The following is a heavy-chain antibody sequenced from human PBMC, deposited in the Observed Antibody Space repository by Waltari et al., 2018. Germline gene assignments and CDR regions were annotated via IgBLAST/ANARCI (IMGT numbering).Heavy chain of an antibody. CDR2: IYYSGST. Sequence: QVQLQESGPGLVKPSQTLSLTCTVSGGSISSGGYYLSWILQHPGKGLEWIGYIYYSGSTYYNQYLKSRVTISVDTSKNQFSLKLSSVTAADTAVYYCARGAATHTAFDIWGQGTMVTVSS. J-gene: IGHJ3*02. V-gene: IGHV4-31*03. CDR3: ARGAATHTAFDI. CDR1: GGSISSGGYY. D-gene: IGHD6-25*01.